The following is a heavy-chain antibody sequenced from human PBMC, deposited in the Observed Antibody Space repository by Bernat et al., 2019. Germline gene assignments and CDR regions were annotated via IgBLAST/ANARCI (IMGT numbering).Heavy chain of an antibody. Sequence: EVQLVESGGGLVRPGGSLRLSCAASGFTFSSYSMNWVRQAPGEGLEWVSSISSSSTYIYYADSVMGRFTISRDNSKNTLYLQMNSLRAEDTAVDYCARAIMTPWSPFDIWGQGTMVTVSS. CDR3: ARAIMTPWSPFDI. J-gene: IGHJ3*02. CDR2: ISSSSTYI. D-gene: IGHD3-16*01. V-gene: IGHV3-21*04. CDR1: GFTFSSYS.